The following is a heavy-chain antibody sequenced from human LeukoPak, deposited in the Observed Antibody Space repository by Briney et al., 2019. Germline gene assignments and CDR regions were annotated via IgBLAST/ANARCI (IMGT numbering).Heavy chain of an antibody. Sequence: PGGSLRLSCAASGFAFSSLAMHWVRQAPGKGLEWVAVVSYDGTKIYYADSVKGRFTISRDNSNNMLYLQMNSLGSEDTAIYYCARDRNSNYGQYFQSWGQGILVTVSS. CDR1: GFAFSSLA. CDR3: ARDRNSNYGQYFQS. J-gene: IGHJ1*01. D-gene: IGHD4-11*01. CDR2: VSYDGTKI. V-gene: IGHV3-30-3*01.